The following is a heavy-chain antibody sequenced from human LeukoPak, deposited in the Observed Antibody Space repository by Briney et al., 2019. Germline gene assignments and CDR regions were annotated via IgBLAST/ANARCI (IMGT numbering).Heavy chain of an antibody. D-gene: IGHD6-13*01. CDR2: VYHSGSS. Sequence: PSETLSLTCSVSGYFISNGYYWGWIRQPPGKGLEWIGNVYHSGSSNYNPSLKSRVTISVDTSKNQFSLSLTSVTAADTAVFYCARLNSNWYMDIWGQGTMVTVSS. CDR3: ARLNSNWYMDI. V-gene: IGHV4-38-2*02. CDR1: GYFISNGYY. J-gene: IGHJ3*02.